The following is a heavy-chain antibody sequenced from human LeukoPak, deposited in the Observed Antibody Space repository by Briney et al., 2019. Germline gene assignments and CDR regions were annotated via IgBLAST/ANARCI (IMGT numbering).Heavy chain of an antibody. Sequence: GGSLRLSCAASGFTFSSYAMSWVRQAPGKGLEWVSAISGSGGSTYYADSVKGRFTISRDNSKNTLYLQMNSLRAEDTAVHYCAKDGYYYDSSGYYYEVLPNDYWGQGTLVTVSS. CDR1: GFTFSSYA. CDR2: ISGSGGST. CDR3: AKDGYYYDSSGYYYEVLPNDY. D-gene: IGHD3-22*01. J-gene: IGHJ4*02. V-gene: IGHV3-23*01.